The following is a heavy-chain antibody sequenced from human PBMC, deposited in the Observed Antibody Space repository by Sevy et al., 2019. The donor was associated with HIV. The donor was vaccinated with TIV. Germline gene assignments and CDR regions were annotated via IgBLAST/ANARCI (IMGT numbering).Heavy chain of an antibody. V-gene: IGHV3-30-3*01. CDR2: ISYDGSNK. Sequence: GGSLRLSCAASGFTFSSYAMHWVRQAPGKGLERVAVISYDGSNKYYADSVKGRFTISRDNSKNTLYLQMNSLRAEDTAVYYCAREGIVATIFDYWGQGTLVTVSS. J-gene: IGHJ4*02. CDR3: AREGIVATIFDY. CDR1: GFTFSSYA. D-gene: IGHD5-12*01.